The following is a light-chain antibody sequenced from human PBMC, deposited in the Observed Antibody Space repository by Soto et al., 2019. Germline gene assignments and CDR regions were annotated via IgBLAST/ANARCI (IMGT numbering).Light chain of an antibody. CDR2: GAS. J-gene: IGKJ1*01. CDR1: QSVSNNY. Sequence: VLTQYTSTLSLSPGERATLSCRASQSVSNNYLAWYQQKPGQAPRLLIYGASNRATGIPDRFSGSGSGTDFTLTISRLEPEDFAVYYCQQYGSSGTFGQGTKVDIK. V-gene: IGKV3-20*01. CDR3: QQYGSSGT.